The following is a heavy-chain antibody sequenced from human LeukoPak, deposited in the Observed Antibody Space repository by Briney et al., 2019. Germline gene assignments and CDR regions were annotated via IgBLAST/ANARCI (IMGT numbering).Heavy chain of an antibody. CDR1: GFTFSSYA. D-gene: IGHD3-9*01. V-gene: IGHV3-30*04. J-gene: IGHJ4*02. CDR3: ARAGRYFDW. Sequence: GGSLRLSCAASGFTFSSYAMHWVRQAPGKGLEWVAVISYDGSNKYYADSVKGRFTISRDNSKNTLYLQVNSLRAEDTAVYYCARAGRYFDWWGQGTLVTVSS. CDR2: ISYDGSNK.